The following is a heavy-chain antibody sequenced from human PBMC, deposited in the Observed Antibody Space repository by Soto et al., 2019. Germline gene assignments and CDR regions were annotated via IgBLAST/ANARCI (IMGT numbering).Heavy chain of an antibody. V-gene: IGHV3-23*01. D-gene: IGHD2-21*02. CDR2: ISAFSDSI. J-gene: IGHJ4*02. CDR1: GFIFSSYS. Sequence: EVQLLESGGGLVQPGGSLRLSCAASGFIFSSYSMYWVRQAPGKGPEGVAGISAFSDSILYADSVEGRFTISRDNSKNTLYLQLNSPRADDTAVYFCAKKRRSGGDNWYFDSWGQGTLVTVSS. CDR3: AKKRRSGGDNWYFDS.